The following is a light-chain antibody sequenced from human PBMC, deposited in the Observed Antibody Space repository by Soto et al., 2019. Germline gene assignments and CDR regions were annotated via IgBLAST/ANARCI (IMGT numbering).Light chain of an antibody. V-gene: IGKV1-6*01. CDR1: QGIRND. CDR2: AAS. CDR3: LQKYFYPFT. Sequence: AIQMTQSPSSLSASVRGRVTITCRASQGIRNDLDWFQQKPGKAPKLLIYAASNLQSGVPARFSGSGSGTDFTLTISSLQPEDFATYYCLQKYFYPFTFGPGTKVDIK. J-gene: IGKJ3*01.